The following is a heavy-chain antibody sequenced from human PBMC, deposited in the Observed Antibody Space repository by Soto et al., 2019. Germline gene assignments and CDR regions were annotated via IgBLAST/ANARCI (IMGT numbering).Heavy chain of an antibody. CDR2: ISGPGGPT. CDR1: GLTFNIYA. V-gene: IGHV3-23*01. J-gene: IGHJ6*02. D-gene: IGHD6-19*01. CDR3: AKAVVAGLDYYYGMDV. Sequence: PGGSLRLSCAASGLTFNIYAMNWVRHAPGKGLEWVSAISGPGGPTYYADSVKGRFIISRDNSRNTLFLQMSSLRAEDTAVYFCAKAVVAGLDYYYGMDVWGQGTTVTVSS.